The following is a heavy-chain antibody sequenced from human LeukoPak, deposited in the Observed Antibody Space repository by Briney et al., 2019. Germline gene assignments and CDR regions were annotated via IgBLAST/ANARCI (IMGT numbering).Heavy chain of an antibody. CDR1: GFTFSSYE. V-gene: IGHV3-48*03. Sequence: GGSLRLSCAASGFTFSSYEMNWVRQAPGKGLEWVSYISSSGSTIYYADSVKGRFTISRDNAKNSLYLQMNSLRAEDTAVYYCARDMVGPVTTFDYWGQGTLVTVSS. CDR2: ISSSGSTI. J-gene: IGHJ4*02. D-gene: IGHD4-17*01. CDR3: ARDMVGPVTTFDY.